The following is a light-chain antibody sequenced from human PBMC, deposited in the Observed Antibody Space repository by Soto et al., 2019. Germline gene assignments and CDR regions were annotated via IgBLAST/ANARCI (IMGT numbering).Light chain of an antibody. CDR2: AAS. Sequence: ERVMTQSPASQSVSPVERATLSCRASQSVSSNLAWYQQKPGQPPRLLIYAASNRATGVPARFSGSWSGTEFTLTISSLQSEDFAVYYCQQYNNWITFGQGTRLEI. J-gene: IGKJ5*01. CDR3: QQYNNWIT. CDR1: QSVSSN. V-gene: IGKV3-15*01.